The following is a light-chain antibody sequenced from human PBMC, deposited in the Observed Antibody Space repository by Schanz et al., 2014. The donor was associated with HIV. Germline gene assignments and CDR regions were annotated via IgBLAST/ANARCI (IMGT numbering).Light chain of an antibody. CDR1: SSDVGGYNY. CDR3: SSYTTSNTHV. V-gene: IGLV2-14*03. J-gene: IGLJ1*01. Sequence: QSVLTQPASVSGSPGQSITIPCTGTSSDVGGYNYVAWYQQHPGKAPKLMIYDVSDRPSGVSNRFSGSKSGNTASLSISGLQAEDEAEYFCSSYTTSNTHVFGSGTKLTVL. CDR2: DVS.